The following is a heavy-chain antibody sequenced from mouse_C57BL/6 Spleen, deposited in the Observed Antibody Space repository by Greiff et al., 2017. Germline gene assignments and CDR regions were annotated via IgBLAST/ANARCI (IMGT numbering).Heavy chain of an antibody. CDR2: IWRGGST. CDR3: AKNPLYGSSSWYFDV. Sequence: QVQLKESGPGLVQPSQSLSITCTVSGFSLTSYGVHWVRQSPGKGLEWLGVIWRGGSTDYNAAFMSRLSITKDNSKSQVFFKMNSLQADDTAIYYCAKNPLYGSSSWYFDVWGTGTTVTVSS. CDR1: GFSLTSYG. D-gene: IGHD1-1*01. V-gene: IGHV2-5*01. J-gene: IGHJ1*03.